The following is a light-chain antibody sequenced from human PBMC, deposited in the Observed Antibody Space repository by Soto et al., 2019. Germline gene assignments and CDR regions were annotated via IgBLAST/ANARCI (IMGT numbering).Light chain of an antibody. CDR1: SGHSNYA. CDR3: QTWVNAIAV. V-gene: IGLV4-69*02. J-gene: IGLJ7*01. Sequence: QLVLTQSPSASASLGASVKLTCTLSSGHSNYAIAWHQQQPEKGPRYLMKVNSDGSHSTGDGIPDRFSGSSSGAERYLTISSLQSEDEADYYCQTWVNAIAVFGGGTQLTVL. CDR2: VNSDGSH.